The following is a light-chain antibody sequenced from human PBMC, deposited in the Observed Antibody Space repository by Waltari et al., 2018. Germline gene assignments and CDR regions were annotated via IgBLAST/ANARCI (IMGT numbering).Light chain of an antibody. CDR3: QTWVTGIRVV. V-gene: IGLV4-69*01. J-gene: IGLJ2*01. CDR1: SGHSTYA. Sequence: QLVLTQSPSASASLGASVKLTCTLSSGHSTYAIAWHQQQPEKGPRYLMKLNSDGSHSKGDGSPDRFSGSSSGTERYLTISSLQSDDEADYYCQTWVTGIRVVFGGGTKLTVL. CDR2: LNSDGSH.